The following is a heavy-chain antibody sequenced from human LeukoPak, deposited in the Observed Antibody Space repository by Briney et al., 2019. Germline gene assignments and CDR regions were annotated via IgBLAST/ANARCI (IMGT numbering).Heavy chain of an antibody. Sequence: GKSLRLSCAAPGFTFNNYGMHWVRQAPGKGLEWVAVISYDGRNKHYPDSVKGRFTISRDISTDTLWLQMDSLRTEDTAVYYCAKGPLRGTAAAIDYWGQGTLVTVSS. J-gene: IGHJ4*02. CDR3: AKGPLRGTAAAIDY. CDR1: GFTFNNYG. D-gene: IGHD2-2*01. V-gene: IGHV3-30*18. CDR2: ISYDGRNK.